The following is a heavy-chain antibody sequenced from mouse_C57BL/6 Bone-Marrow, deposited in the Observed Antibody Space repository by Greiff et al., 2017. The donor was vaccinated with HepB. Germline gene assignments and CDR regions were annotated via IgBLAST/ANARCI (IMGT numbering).Heavy chain of an antibody. CDR3: ARHELDLESDWYFDV. CDR2: IYPGSGSI. J-gene: IGHJ1*03. D-gene: IGHD6-2*01. Sequence: VQLQQSGAELVKPGASVKLSCKASGYTFTEYTIHWVKQRSGQGLEWIGWIYPGSGSIKYNEKFKDKATLTADKSSSTVYMELSSLSSEDSAVYFGARHELDLESDWYFDVWGTGTTVTVSS. CDR1: GYTFTEYT. V-gene: IGHV1-62-2*01.